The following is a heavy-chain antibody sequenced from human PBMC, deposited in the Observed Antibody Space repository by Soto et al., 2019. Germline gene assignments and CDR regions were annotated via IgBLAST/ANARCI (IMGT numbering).Heavy chain of an antibody. D-gene: IGHD6-19*01. CDR2: MNPNRGNT. Sequence: QVQLVQSGAEVEKPGASVKVSCKASGYTFTTYDINWVRQATGQGLEWMGWMNPNRGNTGYAQKFQGRVTMTRNTSISTAYMELSSLRSEDTGVYYCARLGGGWASIDYWGQGPLVTVSS. CDR3: ARLGGGWASIDY. J-gene: IGHJ4*02. CDR1: GYTFTTYD. V-gene: IGHV1-8*01.